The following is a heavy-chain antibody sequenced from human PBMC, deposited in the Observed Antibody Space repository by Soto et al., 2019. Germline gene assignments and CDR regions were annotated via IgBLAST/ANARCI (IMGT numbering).Heavy chain of an antibody. CDR1: GFTFSNAW. V-gene: IGHV3-15*07. CDR2: IKSKTDGETT. J-gene: IGHJ5*01. CDR3: TKIGYCSGGTCYWIDS. D-gene: IGHD2-15*01. Sequence: GGSLRLCCAASGFTFSNAWMTWVRQVPGKGLEWVGRIKSKTDGETTDYAALVKGRFTISRDDSKNTLYLQMNSLKTEDTAVYYCTKIGYCSGGTCYWIDSWGQGTLVTVSS.